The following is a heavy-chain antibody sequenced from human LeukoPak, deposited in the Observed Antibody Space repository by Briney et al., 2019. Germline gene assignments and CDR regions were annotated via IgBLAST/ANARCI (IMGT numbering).Heavy chain of an antibody. CDR3: ARSTTMTHDAFDM. J-gene: IGHJ3*02. D-gene: IGHD4-17*01. V-gene: IGHV5-51*01. CDR1: GYDFATHW. CDR2: IHPRGSDI. Sequence: GESLKISCIGSGYDFATHWIGWVRQMPGKGLEYMRIIHPRGSDIRYSPSFQGQVTISADLSITSAYLQWSSLKASDTAMYFCARSTTMTHDAFDMWGQGTLVTVSS.